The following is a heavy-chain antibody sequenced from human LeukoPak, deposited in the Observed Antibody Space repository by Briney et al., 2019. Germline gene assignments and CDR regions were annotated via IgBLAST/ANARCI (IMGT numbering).Heavy chain of an antibody. CDR3: ARDSGGYYDSSGDVHQFDY. D-gene: IGHD3-22*01. Sequence: SQTLSLTCTVSGGSISSGGYYWSWIRQPPGKGLEWVGYIYHSGSTYYNPSLKSRVTISVDRSKNQFSLKLSSVTAADTAVYYCARDSGGYYDSSGDVHQFDYWGQGTLVTVSS. CDR2: IYHSGST. V-gene: IGHV4-30-2*01. CDR1: GGSISSGGYY. J-gene: IGHJ4*02.